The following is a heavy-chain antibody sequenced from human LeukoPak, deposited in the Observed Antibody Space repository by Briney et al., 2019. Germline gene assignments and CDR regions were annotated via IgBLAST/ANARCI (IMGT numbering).Heavy chain of an antibody. D-gene: IGHD6-19*01. CDR1: GGSIGSTNYY. J-gene: IGHJ3*02. Sequence: SETLSLTCTVSGGSIGSTNYYWGWIRQPPGKGLEWIANIYYSGSTYYNPSLKSRVTISVDTSKNQFSLRLNSVTAADTSIYYCARIPTNAVPSAHNGFDIWGQGTMLTVSS. CDR2: IYYSGST. CDR3: ARIPTNAVPSAHNGFDI. V-gene: IGHV4-39*01.